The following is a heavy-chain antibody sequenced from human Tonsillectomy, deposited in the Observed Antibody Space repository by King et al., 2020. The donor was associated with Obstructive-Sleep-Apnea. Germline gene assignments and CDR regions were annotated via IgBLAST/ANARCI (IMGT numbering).Heavy chain of an antibody. CDR1: GFTFDDYA. J-gene: IGHJ3*02. CDR2: ISWNSGSI. Sequence: QLVQSGGGLVQPGRSLRLSCAASGFTFDDYAMHWVRQAPGKGLEWVSGISWNSGSIGYADSVKGRFTISRDNAKNSLYLQMNSLRAEDTALYYCAKVGLRLGELETPDAFDIWGQGTMVTVSS. V-gene: IGHV3-9*01. CDR3: AKVGLRLGELETPDAFDI. D-gene: IGHD3-16*01.